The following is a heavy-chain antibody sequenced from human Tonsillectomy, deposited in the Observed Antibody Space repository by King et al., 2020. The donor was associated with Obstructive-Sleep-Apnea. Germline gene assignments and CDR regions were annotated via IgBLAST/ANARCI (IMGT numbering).Heavy chain of an antibody. J-gene: IGHJ4*02. D-gene: IGHD6-13*01. V-gene: IGHV3-21*06. CDR1: GFTFSSYN. CDR2: ISSSSGYL. CDR3: ATALAAAAPFDS. Sequence: VQLVESGGGLVKPGGSLRLSCGASGFTFSSYNMNWFRQAPGKGLEWGSSISSSSGYLYYTDSVKGRFSISRDNAKNSLYLQMNSLRVEDSAVYYCATALAAAAPFDSWGQGTLVTVTS.